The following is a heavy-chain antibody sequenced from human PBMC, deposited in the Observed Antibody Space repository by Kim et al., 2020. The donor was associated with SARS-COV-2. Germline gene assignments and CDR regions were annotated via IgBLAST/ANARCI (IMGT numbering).Heavy chain of an antibody. CDR3: ARVDSSSWYDYYYGMDV. J-gene: IGHJ6*02. V-gene: IGHV3-21*01. D-gene: IGHD6-13*01. Sequence: GGSLRLSCAASGFTFSSYSMNWVRQAPGKGLEWVSSISSSSSYIYYADSVKGRFTISRDNAKNSLYLQMNSLRAEDTAVYYCARVDSSSWYDYYYGMDVWGQGTTVTVSS. CDR2: ISSSSSYI. CDR1: GFTFSSYS.